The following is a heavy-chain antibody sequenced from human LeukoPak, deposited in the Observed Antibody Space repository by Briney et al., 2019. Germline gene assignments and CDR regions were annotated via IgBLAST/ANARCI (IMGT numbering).Heavy chain of an antibody. Sequence: GGSLRLSCAASGFTFSNYAMSWVRQAPGKGREWVSVISGSGDNTYYADSVKGRFTISRDNSKNTLFLQMNSLGAEDTAVYYCAKESRGAFDIWGQGTMVTVSS. J-gene: IGHJ3*02. CDR2: ISGSGDNT. CDR3: AKESRGAFDI. CDR1: GFTFSNYA. V-gene: IGHV3-23*01.